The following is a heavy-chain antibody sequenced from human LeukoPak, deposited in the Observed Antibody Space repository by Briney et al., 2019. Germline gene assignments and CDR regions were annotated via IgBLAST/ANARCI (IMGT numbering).Heavy chain of an antibody. CDR1: GGSFSGYY. D-gene: IGHD6-13*01. CDR3: ASGPSYSSSWYLDY. Sequence: PSETLSLTCAVYGGSFSGYYWSWIRQPPGKGLEWIGEINHSGSTNYNPSLKSRVTISVDKSKNQFSLKLSSVTAADTAVYYCASGPSYSSSWYLDYWGQGTLVSVSS. V-gene: IGHV4-34*01. J-gene: IGHJ4*02. CDR2: INHSGST.